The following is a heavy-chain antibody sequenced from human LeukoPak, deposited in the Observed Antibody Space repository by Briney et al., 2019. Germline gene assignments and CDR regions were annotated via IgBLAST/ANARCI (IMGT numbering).Heavy chain of an antibody. J-gene: IGHJ4*02. CDR3: AREMHWKGFDY. CDR2: ISYDGSNK. CDR1: GFAFSTYA. Sequence: GRSLRLSCAASGFAFSTYAMHWVRQAPGKGLEWVAVISYDGSNKYYADSVKGRITISRDNSKNTLYLQMNSLRADDTAVYYCAREMHWKGFDYWGLGTLVTVSS. V-gene: IGHV3-30*04. D-gene: IGHD1-1*01.